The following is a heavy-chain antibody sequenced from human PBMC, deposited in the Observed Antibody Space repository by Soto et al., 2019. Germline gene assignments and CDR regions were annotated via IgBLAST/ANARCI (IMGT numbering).Heavy chain of an antibody. V-gene: IGHV1-2*02. J-gene: IGHJ6*02. CDR2: INPNSGGT. CDR1: GYTFTGCY. Sequence: ASVKVSCKASGYTFTGCYIHWVRQAPGQGLEWMGWINPNSGGTNYAQKFQGRVTMTRDTSISTAYMELSRLRSDDTAVYYCALWFGVIYYYGMDVWGQGTTVTVSS. D-gene: IGHD3-10*01. CDR3: ALWFGVIYYYGMDV.